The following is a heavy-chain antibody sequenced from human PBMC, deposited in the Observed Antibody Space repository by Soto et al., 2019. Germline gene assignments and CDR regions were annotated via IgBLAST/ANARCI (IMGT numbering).Heavy chain of an antibody. D-gene: IGHD3-9*01. CDR1: GFSFSTHG. V-gene: IGHV3-30*19. CDR3: ARPANYDILTGYLYPLGY. J-gene: IGHJ4*02. Sequence: GGSLRLSCAASGFSFSTHGMHWVRQAPGKGLEWVAVISYDGSNKYYADSVKGRFTISRDNSKNTLYLQMNSLRAEDTAVYYCARPANYDILTGYLYPLGYWGQGTLVTVSS. CDR2: ISYDGSNK.